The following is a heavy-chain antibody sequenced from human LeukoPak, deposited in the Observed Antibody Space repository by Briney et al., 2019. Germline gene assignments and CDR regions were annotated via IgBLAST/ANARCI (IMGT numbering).Heavy chain of an antibody. CDR2: ISYDGSNK. CDR3: ARGARDFDY. D-gene: IGHD5-12*01. J-gene: IGHJ4*02. V-gene: IGHV3-30-3*01. CDR1: GFTFSSYA. Sequence: GGSLRLSCAASGFTFSSYAMSWVRQAPGKGLEWVAVISYDGSNKYYADSVKGRFTISRDNSKNTLYLQMNSLRAEDTAVYYCARGARDFDYWGQGTLVTVSS.